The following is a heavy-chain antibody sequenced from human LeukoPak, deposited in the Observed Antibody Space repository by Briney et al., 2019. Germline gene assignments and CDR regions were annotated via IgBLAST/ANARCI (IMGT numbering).Heavy chain of an antibody. Sequence: GGSLRLSCAASGFTVSSNYMSWVRQAPGKGLEWVSVIYSGGSTYYADSVKGRFTISRDNSKNTLYLQMNSLRAEDTAVYYCARERRIPNDAFDIWGQGTMVTVSS. CDR3: ARERRIPNDAFDI. J-gene: IGHJ3*02. CDR2: IYSGGST. V-gene: IGHV3-53*01. CDR1: GFTVSSNY. D-gene: IGHD5-18*01.